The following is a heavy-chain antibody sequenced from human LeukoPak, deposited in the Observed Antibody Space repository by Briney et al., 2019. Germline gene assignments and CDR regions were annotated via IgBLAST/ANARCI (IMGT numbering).Heavy chain of an antibody. CDR1: RYTFTTYG. V-gene: IGHV1-18*01. J-gene: IGHJ4*02. CDR2: IGGYNGNT. D-gene: IGHD4-17*01. CDR3: ARDWWYGDYSIGNN. Sequence: ASVKVSCKASRYTFTTYGISWVRQAPEQGLEWMGWIGGYNGNTKYAQNFQGRVTVSTDTSTTTAYMELRSLRSDDTAVYYCARDWWYGDYSIGNNWGQGTLVTVCS.